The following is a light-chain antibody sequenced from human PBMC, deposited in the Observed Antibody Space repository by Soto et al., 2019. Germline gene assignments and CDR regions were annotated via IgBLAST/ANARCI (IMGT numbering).Light chain of an antibody. CDR2: GNN. CDR3: QSYDSSLSRYV. J-gene: IGLJ1*01. Sequence: QPVLTQPPSVSGAPGQRVTISCTGSSSNIGAGFDVHWYQHLPGTAPKLLIYGNNNRPSGVPDRFSGSKSGTSASLAITGLQAEDEAEYYCQSYDSSLSRYVFGTGTKVTVL. CDR1: SSNIGAGFD. V-gene: IGLV1-40*01.